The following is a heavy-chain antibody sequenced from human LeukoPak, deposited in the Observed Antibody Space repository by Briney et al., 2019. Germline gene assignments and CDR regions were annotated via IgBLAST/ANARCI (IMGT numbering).Heavy chain of an antibody. V-gene: IGHV3-9*01. Sequence: PGGSLRLSCAASGFTFSSYAMSWVRQAPGKGLEWVSGISWNSGSIGYADSVKGRFTISRDNAKNSLYLQMNSLRAEDTALYYCAKAVAMATPSWYFDLWGRGTLVTVSS. CDR3: AKAVAMATPSWYFDL. CDR1: GFTFSSYA. D-gene: IGHD5-12*01. J-gene: IGHJ2*01. CDR2: ISWNSGSI.